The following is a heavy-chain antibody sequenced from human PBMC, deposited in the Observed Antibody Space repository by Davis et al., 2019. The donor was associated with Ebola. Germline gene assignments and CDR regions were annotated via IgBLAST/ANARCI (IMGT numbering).Heavy chain of an antibody. CDR3: ARLQRDYYDSGGYYLTAYFFDS. V-gene: IGHV4-59*08. CDR1: GDSITSSY. CDR2: IYYNAVT. J-gene: IGHJ4*02. D-gene: IGHD3-22*01. Sequence: SETLSLTCTVSGDSITSSYWTWIRQPPGKGLEWIGYIYYNAVTIYNPSLKSRVTISIDMSKNQVSLNLISVTAADTAVYYCARLQRDYYDSGGYYLTAYFFDSWGQGTLVTVSS.